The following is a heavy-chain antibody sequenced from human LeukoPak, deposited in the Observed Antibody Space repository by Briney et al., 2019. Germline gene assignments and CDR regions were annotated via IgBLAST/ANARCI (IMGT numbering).Heavy chain of an antibody. CDR1: GFTFSSYG. V-gene: IGHV3-30*02. Sequence: GGSLRLPCAASGFTFSSYGMHWVRQAPGKGLEWVAFIRYDGSNKYYADSVKGRFTISRDNSKNTLYLQMNSLRAEDTAAYYCAKDMAATLDYWGQGTLVTVSS. CDR3: AKDMAATLDY. CDR2: IRYDGSNK. J-gene: IGHJ4*02. D-gene: IGHD6-25*01.